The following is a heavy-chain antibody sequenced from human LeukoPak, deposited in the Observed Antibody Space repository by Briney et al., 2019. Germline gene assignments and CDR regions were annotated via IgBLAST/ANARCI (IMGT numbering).Heavy chain of an antibody. D-gene: IGHD3-22*01. J-gene: IGHJ4*02. Sequence: PGGSLRLSCAASGFTFSYYWMNWVRQAPGKGLEWVANIKQDGSEKYYVDSVKGRFTISRDNAKNSLYLQMNSLRAEDTAVYYCAREPDSSGYYFDYWGRGTLVTVSS. CDR2: IKQDGSEK. CDR3: AREPDSSGYYFDY. CDR1: GFTFSYYW. V-gene: IGHV3-7*01.